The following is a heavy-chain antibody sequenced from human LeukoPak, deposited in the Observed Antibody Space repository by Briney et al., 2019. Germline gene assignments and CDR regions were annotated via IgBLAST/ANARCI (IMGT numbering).Heavy chain of an antibody. D-gene: IGHD6-13*01. CDR2: ISSSSSAI. CDR1: GFTFSDYY. CDR3: ARALYSTSWSGRPYYFDY. V-gene: IGHV3-11*01. J-gene: IGHJ4*02. Sequence: GGSLRLSCAVSGFTFSDYYMTWIRQAPGKGLEWVSYISSSSSAIYYADSVKGRFTISRDNAKNSLYLQMNSLRADDTAMYYCARALYSTSWSGRPYYFDYWGQGTLVTVSS.